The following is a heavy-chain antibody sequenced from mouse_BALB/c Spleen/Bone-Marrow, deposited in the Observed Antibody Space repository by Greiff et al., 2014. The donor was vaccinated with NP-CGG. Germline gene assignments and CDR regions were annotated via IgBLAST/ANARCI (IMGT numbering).Heavy chain of an antibody. J-gene: IGHJ2*01. CDR2: ISSGSSTI. CDR1: GFTFSSSG. CDR3: ASSPYGYFDY. V-gene: IGHV5-17*02. D-gene: IGHD1-1*01. Sequence: EVKLMESGGGLVQPGGSRKLSCAASGFTFSSSGMHWVRQAPEKGLEWVAYISSGSSTIYYADTVKGRFTISRDNPKNTLFLQMTSLRSEDTAMYYCASSPYGYFDYWGQGTTLTVSS.